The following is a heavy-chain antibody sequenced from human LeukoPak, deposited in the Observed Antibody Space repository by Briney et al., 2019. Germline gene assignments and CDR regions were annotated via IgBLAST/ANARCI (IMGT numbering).Heavy chain of an antibody. J-gene: IGHJ5*02. CDR3: ARVLRSDWSGIDR. Sequence: ASVTVSCKASGYTFTSYGISWVRQAPGQGLEWMGWISAYNGNTNYAQKLQGRVTMTTDTSTRTAYMELRSLRSDDTAVYYCARVLRSDWSGIDRWGQGTLVTVSS. CDR1: GYTFTSYG. D-gene: IGHD6-19*01. V-gene: IGHV1-18*04. CDR2: ISAYNGNT.